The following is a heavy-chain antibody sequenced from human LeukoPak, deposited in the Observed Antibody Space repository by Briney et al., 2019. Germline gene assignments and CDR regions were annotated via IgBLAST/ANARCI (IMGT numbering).Heavy chain of an antibody. CDR1: GFSLSTSGVG. D-gene: IGHD3-3*01. V-gene: IGHV2-5*01. J-gene: IGHJ5*02. CDR3: ALYNAESAYYDFWSGGLSRFDP. Sequence: SGPTLVKPTQTLTLTCTFSGFSLSTSGVGVGWIRQPPGKALEWLALIYWNDDKRYSPSLKSRLTITKDTSKNQVVLTMTNMDPVDTATYYCALYNAESAYYDFWSGGLSRFDPWGQGTLVTVSS. CDR2: IYWNDDK.